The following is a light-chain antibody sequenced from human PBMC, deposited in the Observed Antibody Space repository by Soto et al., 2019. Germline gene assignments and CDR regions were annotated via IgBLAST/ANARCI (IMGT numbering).Light chain of an antibody. V-gene: IGKV3-20*01. J-gene: IGKJ1*01. CDR3: QQYGSSLWT. CDR1: QSVSSSY. Sequence: EIVVTQSPGTLSLSPGERATLSCRASQSVSSSYLAWYQQKPGQAPRLLIYGASSRAAGIQDRFSGSGSGTDFTLTISRLEPEDFALYYCQQYGSSLWTFGQGTKVEIK. CDR2: GAS.